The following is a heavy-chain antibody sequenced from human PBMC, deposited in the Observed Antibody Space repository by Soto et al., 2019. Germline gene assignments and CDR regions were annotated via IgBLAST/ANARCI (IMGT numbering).Heavy chain of an antibody. CDR3: ARSGGTWIQLPYYYYYYMDV. D-gene: IGHD5-18*01. J-gene: IGHJ6*03. CDR1: GFTFSSYS. V-gene: IGHV3-21*01. Sequence: GGSLRLSCAASGFTFSSYSMNWVRQAPGKGLEWVSSISSSSSYIYYADSVKGRFTISRDNAKNSLYLQMNSLRAEDTAVYYCARSGGTWIQLPYYYYYYMDVWGKGTTVTVSS. CDR2: ISSSSSYI.